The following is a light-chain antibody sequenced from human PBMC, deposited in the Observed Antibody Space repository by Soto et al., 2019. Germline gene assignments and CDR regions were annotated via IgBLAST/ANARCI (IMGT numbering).Light chain of an antibody. CDR3: QHYDSYPIT. CDR2: KAS. J-gene: IGKJ5*01. V-gene: IGKV1-5*03. Sequence: DIQMTQSPSTLSASVGDRVTITCRASQSISSWLAWYQQKSGKAPKLLIYKASSLESGVSSRFSGSGSGTEFTLTINSLQPDDFATYYCQHYDSYPITFGQGTRLEIK. CDR1: QSISSW.